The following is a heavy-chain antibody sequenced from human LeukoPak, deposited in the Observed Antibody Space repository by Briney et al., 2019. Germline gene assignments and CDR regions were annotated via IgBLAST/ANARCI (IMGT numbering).Heavy chain of an antibody. Sequence: SETLSLTCTVSGGSISSYYWSWIRQPPGKGLEWIGYIYYSGSTNYNPSLKSRVTISVDTSKNQFSLKLSSVTAADTAVYYCAREVEQQLVRVFDYWGQGTLVTVSS. CDR2: IYYSGST. V-gene: IGHV4-59*01. CDR3: AREVEQQLVRVFDY. CDR1: GGSISSYY. J-gene: IGHJ4*02. D-gene: IGHD6-13*01.